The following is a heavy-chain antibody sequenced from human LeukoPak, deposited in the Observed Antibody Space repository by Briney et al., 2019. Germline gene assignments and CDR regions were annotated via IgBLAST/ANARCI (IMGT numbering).Heavy chain of an antibody. Sequence: GRSLRLSCAASGFTLDDYAMHWVRQAPGKGLEWVSGIGWNSGSIAYADSVKGRFTISRDNAKNSLYLQMNSLRAEDTALYYCAKGEGWFGEFSLDYWGQGTLVTVSS. CDR3: AKGEGWFGEFSLDY. CDR2: IGWNSGSI. CDR1: GFTLDDYA. D-gene: IGHD3-10*01. J-gene: IGHJ4*02. V-gene: IGHV3-9*01.